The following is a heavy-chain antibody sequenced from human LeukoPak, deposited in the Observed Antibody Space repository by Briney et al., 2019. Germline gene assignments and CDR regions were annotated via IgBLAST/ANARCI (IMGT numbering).Heavy chain of an antibody. D-gene: IGHD1-26*01. CDR3: ARWDHGTAYFDS. CDR1: GDSVSSNSVA. CDR2: TSYRSKWYN. J-gene: IGHJ4*02. V-gene: IGHV6-1*01. Sequence: SQTLSLTCAISGDSVSSNSVAWNWIRQSPSRGLEWLGRTSYRSKWYNNYAVSVKSRITINPDTSRNQFSLQLKFVTPEDTAVYYCARWDHGTAYFDSWGQGTLVTVSS.